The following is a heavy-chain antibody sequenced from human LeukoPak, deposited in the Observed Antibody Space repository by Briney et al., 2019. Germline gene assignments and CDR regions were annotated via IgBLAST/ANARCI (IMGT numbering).Heavy chain of an antibody. Sequence: ASVKVSCKGSGYNFDRYGVNWVRQAPGQGLEWVGWISTYNGNTFYAQKFEGSVSMTTDKSTNTVYMHLRSLRSDDTAVYYCARDLEHCRNIICSNSAYWGQGTLVTVSS. J-gene: IGHJ4*02. CDR2: ISTYNGNT. CDR3: ARDLEHCRNIICSNSAY. CDR1: GYNFDRYG. V-gene: IGHV1-18*04. D-gene: IGHD2-2*01.